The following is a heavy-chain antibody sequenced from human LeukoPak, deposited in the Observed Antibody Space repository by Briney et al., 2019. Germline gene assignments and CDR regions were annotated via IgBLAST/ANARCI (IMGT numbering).Heavy chain of an antibody. CDR3: AKGYDFWSGYFDY. J-gene: IGHJ4*02. CDR2: ISGSGGST. Sequence: GGSLRLSCAASGFTFSSYATSWVRQAPGKGLEWVSAISGSGGSTYYADSVKGRFTISRDNSKNTLYLQMNSLRAEDTAVYYCAKGYDFWSGYFDYWGQGTLVTVSS. V-gene: IGHV3-23*01. CDR1: GFTFSSYA. D-gene: IGHD3-3*01.